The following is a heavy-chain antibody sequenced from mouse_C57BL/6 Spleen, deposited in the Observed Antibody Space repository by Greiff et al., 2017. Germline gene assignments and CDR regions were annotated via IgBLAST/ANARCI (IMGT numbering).Heavy chain of an antibody. V-gene: IGHV5-17*01. D-gene: IGHD2-3*01. J-gene: IGHJ2*01. Sequence: VKLVESGGGLVKPGGSLKLSCAASGFTFSDYGMHWVRQAPEKGLEWVAYISSGSSTIYYADTVKGRFTISRDNAKNTLFLQMTSLRSEDTAMYYCARYDGYHFDYWGQGTTLTVSS. CDR2: ISSGSSTI. CDR1: GFTFSDYG. CDR3: ARYDGYHFDY.